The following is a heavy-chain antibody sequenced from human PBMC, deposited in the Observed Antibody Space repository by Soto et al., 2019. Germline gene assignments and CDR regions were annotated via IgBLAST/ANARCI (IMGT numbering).Heavy chain of an antibody. D-gene: IGHD4-17*01. J-gene: IGHJ2*01. CDR2: ISYDGSNK. CDR1: GFTFSSYG. V-gene: IGHV3-30*18. CDR3: AKTTGDYPLYWYFDL. Sequence: QEQLVESGGGVVQPGRSLRLTCAGSGFTFSSYGMHWVRQAPGKGLEWVAIISYDGSNKYYADSVKGRFTISRDNSKSTLYLQMNSLRAEDTAVYYCAKTTGDYPLYWYFDLWGRGTLVTVSS.